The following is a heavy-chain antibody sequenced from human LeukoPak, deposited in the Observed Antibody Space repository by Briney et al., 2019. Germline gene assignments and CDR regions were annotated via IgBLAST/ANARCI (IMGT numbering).Heavy chain of an antibody. CDR3: AKYNLAYSSGEDNWFDP. V-gene: IGHV3-23*01. CDR1: GFTFSSYA. J-gene: IGHJ5*02. Sequence: GGSLRLSCAASGFTFSSYAMSWVRQAPGKGLEWVSAISGSGGSTYYADSVKGRFTISRDNSKNTLYLQMNSLRAEDTAVYYCAKYNLAYSSGEDNWFDPWGQGTLVTVSS. CDR2: ISGSGGST. D-gene: IGHD6-25*01.